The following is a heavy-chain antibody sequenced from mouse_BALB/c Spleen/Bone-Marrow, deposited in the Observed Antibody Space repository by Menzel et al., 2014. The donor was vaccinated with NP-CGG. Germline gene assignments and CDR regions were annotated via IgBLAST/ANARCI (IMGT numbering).Heavy chain of an antibody. CDR3: AAYYYGGSYGFAY. CDR2: IDPANGNT. CDR1: GFNIKDTY. J-gene: IGHJ3*01. Sequence: VQLQQSGAALAKPGASVKLSCTASGFNIKDTYMHWVKQRPEQGLEWIGRIDPANGNTKYDPKFQGKVTITADTSSNAAYLQLKSLTSEDTAVYNCAAYYYGGSYGFAYWGQGTLVTVSA. V-gene: IGHV14-3*02. D-gene: IGHD1-1*01.